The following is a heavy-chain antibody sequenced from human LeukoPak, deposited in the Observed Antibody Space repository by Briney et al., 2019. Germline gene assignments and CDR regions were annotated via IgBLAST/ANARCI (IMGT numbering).Heavy chain of an antibody. CDR1: GFTFSSYA. D-gene: IGHD3-16*01. J-gene: IGHJ4*02. CDR3: AKGGGLRGGYFDY. CDR2: ISGSGGST. V-gene: IGHV3-23*01. Sequence: PGGSLRLSCAASGFTFSSYAMSWVRQAPGKGLEWVSAISGSGGSTYYADSVKGRFTISRDNSKNTLYLQMNSLRAEDTAGYYWAKGGGLRGGYFDYWGQGTLVTVSS.